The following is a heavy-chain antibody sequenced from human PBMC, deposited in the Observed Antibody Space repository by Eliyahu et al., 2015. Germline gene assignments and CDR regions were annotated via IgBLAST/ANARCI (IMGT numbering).Heavy chain of an antibody. J-gene: IGHJ4*02. Sequence: EVQLLESGGGLVQPGGSLXLSCAASGFTFSSYTMPWVRQAPGKGLEWVSAIXNSAGTTNYADSVRGRFTISRDNSKNTLYLQMNSLRAEDTAVYYCAKDANKLFDYWGQGTLVTVSS. CDR2: IXNSAGTT. V-gene: IGHV3-23*01. CDR1: GFTFSSYT. CDR3: AKDANKLFDY. D-gene: IGHD2/OR15-2a*01.